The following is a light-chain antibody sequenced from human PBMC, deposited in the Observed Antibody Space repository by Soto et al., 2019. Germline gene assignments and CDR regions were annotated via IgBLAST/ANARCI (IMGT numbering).Light chain of an antibody. CDR3: ATWDRILSVVV. CDR1: GSNIGSYS. Sequence: QSMLTQPPSVSAAPGQKVSISCSGSGSNIGSYSVSWYQPLPGTAPKLLIYDDNKRPSGIPDRFSGSKSGTSATLGITGLQTGDEADYYCATWDRILSVVVFGGGTQLTVL. J-gene: IGLJ2*01. V-gene: IGLV1-51*01. CDR2: DDN.